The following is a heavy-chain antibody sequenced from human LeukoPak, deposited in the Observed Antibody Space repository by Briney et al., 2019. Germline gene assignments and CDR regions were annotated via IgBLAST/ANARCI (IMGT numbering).Heavy chain of an antibody. V-gene: IGHV3-23*01. CDR1: GFTFSNYA. J-gene: IGHJ4*02. Sequence: SGGSLRLSCAASGFTFSNYAMSWVRQAPGKGLEWVSGISGTSGTINYAAPVKGRFTISRDNSKNTLYLQMNSLRVDDMAVYYCAKRLGDPRAFDYWGQATLVTVSS. CDR2: ISGTSGTI. CDR3: AKRLGDPRAFDY. D-gene: IGHD2-21*02.